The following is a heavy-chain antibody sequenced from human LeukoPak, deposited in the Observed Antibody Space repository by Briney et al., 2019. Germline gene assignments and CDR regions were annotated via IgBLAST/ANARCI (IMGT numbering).Heavy chain of an antibody. CDR2: IHPADSDT. Sequence: GESLKISCKGSGYSFTNYWIGWVRQMPGKGLEWMGIIHPADSDTRYSPSFHGQVTMSADKSISTAYLQWSSLKASDTAMYYCARRVDAFDIWGQGTMVTVSS. J-gene: IGHJ3*02. CDR3: ARRVDAFDI. V-gene: IGHV5-51*01. CDR1: GYSFTNYW.